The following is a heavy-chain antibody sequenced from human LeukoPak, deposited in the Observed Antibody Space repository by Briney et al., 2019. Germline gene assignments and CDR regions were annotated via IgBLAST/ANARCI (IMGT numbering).Heavy chain of an antibody. CDR2: ISAYNGNT. V-gene: IGHV1-18*01. CDR1: GYTFTSYS. CDR3: ARGMSGYTEDPFDI. D-gene: IGHD2-2*02. Sequence: GASLTVSCTASGYTFTSYSINWVRQAPGQGLEWMAWISAYNGNTNYAPKFQGRVTLTRDTSTSTAYMKLRSLRSDDTAVYFCARGMSGYTEDPFDIWGQGTVVTVSS. J-gene: IGHJ3*02.